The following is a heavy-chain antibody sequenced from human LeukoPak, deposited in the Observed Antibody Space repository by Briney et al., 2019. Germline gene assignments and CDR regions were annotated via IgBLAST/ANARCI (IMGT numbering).Heavy chain of an antibody. Sequence: GGSLRLSCAASGFTFSSYSMNWVRQAPGKGLEWVSYISSSSSTIYYADSVKGRFTISRDNAKNSLYLQMNSLRAEDTAVYYCARERVGYCSSTSCAGGFDYWGQGTLVTVSS. CDR2: ISSSSSTI. CDR1: GFTFSSYS. V-gene: IGHV3-48*01. D-gene: IGHD2-2*01. CDR3: ARERVGYCSSTSCAGGFDY. J-gene: IGHJ4*02.